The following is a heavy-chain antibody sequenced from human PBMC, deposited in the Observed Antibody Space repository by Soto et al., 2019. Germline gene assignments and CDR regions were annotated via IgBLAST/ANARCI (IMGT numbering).Heavy chain of an antibody. Sequence: PSETLSLTCAVSGYSISSGYYWGWIRQPPGKGLEWIGSIYHSGSTYYNPSLKSRVTISVDTSKNQFSLKLSSVTAADTAVYYCARVSVMTTVYYYYYYGMDVWGQGTTVTVSS. D-gene: IGHD4-4*01. V-gene: IGHV4-38-2*01. CDR1: GYSISSGYY. CDR3: ARVSVMTTVYYYYYYGMDV. J-gene: IGHJ6*02. CDR2: IYHSGST.